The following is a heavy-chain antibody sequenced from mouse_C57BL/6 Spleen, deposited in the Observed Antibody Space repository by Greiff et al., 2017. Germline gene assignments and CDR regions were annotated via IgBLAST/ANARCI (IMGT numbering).Heavy chain of an antibody. V-gene: IGHV3-6*01. J-gene: IGHJ4*01. D-gene: IGHD4-1*01. CDR3: ARSWDEAMDY. CDR1: GYSITSGYY. Sequence: EVKLQESGPGLVKPSQSLSLTCSVTGYSITSGYYWNWIRQFPGNKLEWMGYISYDGSNNYNPSLKNRISITRDTSKNQFFLKLNSVTTEDTAAYYCARSWDEAMDYWGQGTSVTVSS. CDR2: ISYDGSN.